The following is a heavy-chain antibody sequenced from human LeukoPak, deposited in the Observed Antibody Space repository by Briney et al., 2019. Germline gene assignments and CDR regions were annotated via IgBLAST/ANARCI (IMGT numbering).Heavy chain of an antibody. CDR2: IKHDGGEK. J-gene: IGHJ4*02. D-gene: IGHD6-19*01. Sequence: PGGSLRLSCVASGFTFSNYWMSWVRQAPGKGLEWVANIKHDGGEKYYVDSVKGRFTISRDDAKNTVYLQMNSLRDEDTAVYYCTRSGMYSSAWSDYWGQGILVTVSS. V-gene: IGHV3-7*01. CDR3: TRSGMYSSAWSDY. CDR1: GFTFSNYW.